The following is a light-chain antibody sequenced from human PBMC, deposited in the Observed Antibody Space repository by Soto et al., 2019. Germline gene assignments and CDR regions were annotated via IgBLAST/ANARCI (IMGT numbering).Light chain of an antibody. CDR3: QQYADSPRT. J-gene: IGKJ1*01. CDR2: VAS. CDR1: QSVTSNY. Sequence: EIVLTQSPGTLSLSPGERATLSCRASQSVTSNYLAWYQQKPGQAPRLLIYVASSRATGIPDRFSGSGTGTDFTLTISRLDPEDFAVYYCQQYADSPRTFGQGTTMEVK. V-gene: IGKV3-20*01.